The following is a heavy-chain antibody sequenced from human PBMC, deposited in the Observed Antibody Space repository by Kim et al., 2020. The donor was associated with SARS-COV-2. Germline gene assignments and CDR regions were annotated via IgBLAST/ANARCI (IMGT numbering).Heavy chain of an antibody. CDR2: SVST. D-gene: IGHD1-26*01. V-gene: IGHV1-2*02. CDR3: AKTWDLGY. J-gene: IGHJ4*02. Sequence: SVSTNDAQKFQGRVTMTRDTSNSTAYMELSRLRSDDTAVYYCAKTWDLGYWGQGTLVTVSS.